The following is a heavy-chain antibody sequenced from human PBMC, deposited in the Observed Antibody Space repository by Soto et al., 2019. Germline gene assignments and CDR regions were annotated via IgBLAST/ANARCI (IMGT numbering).Heavy chain of an antibody. J-gene: IGHJ6*02. V-gene: IGHV1-69*13. D-gene: IGHD3-22*01. CDR2: IIPIFGTA. CDR1: GGTFSSYA. Sequence: SVKVSCKASGGTFSSYAISWVRQAPGQGLEWMGGIIPIFGTANYAQKFQGRVTITADESTSTAYMELSSLRSEDTAVYYCASPYYYDSSGYPLAYYYYGMDVWGQGTTVTVS. CDR3: ASPYYYDSSGYPLAYYYYGMDV.